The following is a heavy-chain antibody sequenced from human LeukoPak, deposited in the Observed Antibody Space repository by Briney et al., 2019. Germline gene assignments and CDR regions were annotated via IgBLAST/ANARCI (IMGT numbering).Heavy chain of an antibody. J-gene: IGHJ4*02. V-gene: IGHV3-74*01. D-gene: IGHD6-13*01. CDR3: ARGSWSAAGTSIDY. Sequence: GGSLRLSCAASGFTFRTYWMNWVRQAPGKGLVGVSRIESDGSSTSYADSVKGRFTTSRDNAANTLYLQMNSLRAEDTAVYYCARGSWSAAGTSIDYWGQGTLVTVSS. CDR2: IESDGSST. CDR1: GFTFRTYW.